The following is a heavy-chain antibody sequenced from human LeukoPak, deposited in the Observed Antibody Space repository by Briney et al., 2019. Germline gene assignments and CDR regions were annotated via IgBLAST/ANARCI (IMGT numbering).Heavy chain of an antibody. CDR1: GFTLSSYS. CDR3: ARDSAYSSSWYRYYYYGMDV. D-gene: IGHD6-13*01. CDR2: IGGSGGST. J-gene: IGHJ6*02. V-gene: IGHV3-21*01. Sequence: GGSLRLSCAASGFTLSSYSMNWVRQAPGKGLEWVSAIGGSGGSTYYADSVKGRFTISRDNAKNTLYLQMNSLRAEDTAVYYCARDSAYSSSWYRYYYYGMDVWGQGTTVTVSS.